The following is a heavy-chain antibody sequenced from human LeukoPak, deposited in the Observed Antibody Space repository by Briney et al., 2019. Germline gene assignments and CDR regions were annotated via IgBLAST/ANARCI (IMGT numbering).Heavy chain of an antibody. CDR2: ISSSGSAI. Sequence: GGSLRLSCAASGFTFSSYEMNWVRQAPGKGLEWVSYISSSGSAIYYADSVKGRFTISRANAKNSLYLQMNSLRAEDTAVYYCASLTAAAPYYYYYMDVWGKGTTVTVSS. V-gene: IGHV3-48*03. CDR1: GFTFSSYE. D-gene: IGHD6-13*01. J-gene: IGHJ6*03. CDR3: ASLTAAAPYYYYYMDV.